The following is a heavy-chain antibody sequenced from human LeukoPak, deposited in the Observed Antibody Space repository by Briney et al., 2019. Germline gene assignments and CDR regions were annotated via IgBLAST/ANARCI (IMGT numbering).Heavy chain of an antibody. CDR1: GFTFSDYS. D-gene: IGHD6-13*01. CDR3: AKEGMAAAGAEVDY. V-gene: IGHV3-21*04. CDR2: ITNGSSYI. J-gene: IGHJ4*02. Sequence: PGGSLRLSCAASGFTFSDYSMIWVRQAPGKGLEWVSSITNGSSYIYYADSVKGRFTISRDNAKNSLYLQMNSLRAEDTAVYYCAKEGMAAAGAEVDYWGQGTLVTVSS.